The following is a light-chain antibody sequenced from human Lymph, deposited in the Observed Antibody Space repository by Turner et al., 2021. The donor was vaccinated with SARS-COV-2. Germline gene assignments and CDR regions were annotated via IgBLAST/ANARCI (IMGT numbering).Light chain of an antibody. CDR2: SNN. J-gene: IGLJ2*01. Sequence: QSVLTQPPSASGTPGQGVTISCSGSSSNIGSNYVYWYQHVPGTAPKVLIYSNNQRPSGVPDRFSGSKSGTSASLAISGLRSEDEADYYCAAWDDSLSALVVFGGGTKLTVL. CDR3: AAWDDSLSALVV. CDR1: SSNIGSNY. V-gene: IGLV1-47*01.